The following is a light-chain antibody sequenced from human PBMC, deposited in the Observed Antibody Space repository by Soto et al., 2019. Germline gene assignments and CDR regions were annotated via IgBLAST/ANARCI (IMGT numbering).Light chain of an antibody. V-gene: IGKV3-20*01. J-gene: IGKJ3*01. CDR3: QQYGSSPLT. Sequence: EIVLTQSPGTLSLSPGERATLSCRASQSVSSSYLAWYQQKPGQAPRLLIYGASSRATGIPDRFSGSGSGTDFALTISRLEPGDVAVYYCQQYGSSPLTFGPGNKVDIK. CDR1: QSVSSSY. CDR2: GAS.